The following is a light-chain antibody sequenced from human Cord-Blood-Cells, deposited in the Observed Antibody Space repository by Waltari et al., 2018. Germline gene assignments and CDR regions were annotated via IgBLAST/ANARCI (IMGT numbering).Light chain of an antibody. Sequence: EIVLTQSPATQSLSPGERATLSCRASQSVSSYLAWYQQKPGQAPRLLIYDASNRATGIPARFSGSGSGTDFTLTISSLEPEDFAVYYCQQRSNWPPPTFGQGTRLEIK. CDR2: DAS. J-gene: IGKJ5*01. CDR3: QQRSNWPPPT. CDR1: QSVSSY. V-gene: IGKV3-11*01.